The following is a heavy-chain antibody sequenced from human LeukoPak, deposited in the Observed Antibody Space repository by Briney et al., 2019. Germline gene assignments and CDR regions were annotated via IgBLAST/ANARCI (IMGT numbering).Heavy chain of an antibody. V-gene: IGHV3-15*07. CDR1: GNTFSNAW. D-gene: IGHD5-24*01. Sequence: GGSLRLSCVVSGNTFSNAWMNWVRQTPGKGLEWVGRIKSKVNGGTTDYAAPVKGRFTISRDNAKNSLYLQMNSLRAEDTAVYYCARGRDGSQSPIDDWGQGTLVTVSS. J-gene: IGHJ4*02. CDR2: IKSKVNGGTT. CDR3: ARGRDGSQSPIDD.